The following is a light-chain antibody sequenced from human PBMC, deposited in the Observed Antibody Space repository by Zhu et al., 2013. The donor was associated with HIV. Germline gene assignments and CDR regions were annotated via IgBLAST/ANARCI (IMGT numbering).Light chain of an antibody. Sequence: DIVMTQSPLSLPVTPGEPASISCRSSQSLLHSNGYNYLDCYLQKPGQSPQLLIYLGSNRASGVPDRFSGSGSGTDFTLKISRVEAEDVGVYYCMQALLAPRTFGQGTKVEIK. CDR3: MQALLAPRT. CDR1: QSLLHSNGYNY. J-gene: IGKJ1*01. CDR2: LGS. V-gene: IGKV2-28*01.